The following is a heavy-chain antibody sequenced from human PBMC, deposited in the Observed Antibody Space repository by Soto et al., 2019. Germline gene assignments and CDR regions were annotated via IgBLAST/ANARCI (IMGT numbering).Heavy chain of an antibody. CDR3: ATNYQEPSDDAFDV. D-gene: IGHD2-2*01. V-gene: IGHV3-11*06. CDR2: ISRNSRYT. CDR1: GFTFSDYF. J-gene: IGHJ3*01. Sequence: QVQLVESGGGLVKPGGSLRLSCAASGFTFSDYFMAWIRQAPGKGLEWIAYISRNSRYTNFADSVRGRFTISRDNAKNSLYLQTNDLRAEDTALYYCATNYQEPSDDAFDVWGEWIMVNVSS.